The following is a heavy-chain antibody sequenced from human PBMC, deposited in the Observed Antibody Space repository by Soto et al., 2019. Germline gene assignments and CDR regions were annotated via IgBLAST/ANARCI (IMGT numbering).Heavy chain of an antibody. CDR2: ISWNSGSI. CDR3: AKDIGDYGDYG. J-gene: IGHJ4*02. V-gene: IGHV3-9*01. Sequence: DVQLVESGGGLVQPGRSLRLSCAASGFTFEDYAMHWVRQAPGKGLEWVSGISWNSGSIGYADSVKGRFTISRDNAKNSLYLQMNSLRAEDTALYYCAKDIGDYGDYGWGQGTLVTVSS. D-gene: IGHD4-17*01. CDR1: GFTFEDYA.